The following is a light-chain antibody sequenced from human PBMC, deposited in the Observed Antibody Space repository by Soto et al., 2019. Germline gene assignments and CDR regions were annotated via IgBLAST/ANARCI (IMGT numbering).Light chain of an antibody. CDR2: GAS. CDR1: QSVSSSS. J-gene: IGKJ4*01. Sequence: VFSQSPDTMSLRKGGGPTPSCLASQSVSSSSLAWYQQRPGQPPRLLIYGASSRATGIPDRFSGSGSGTDFTLSISRLEPEDFALYYCQQYGDSPFTFGGGTKVDIK. V-gene: IGKV3-20*01. CDR3: QQYGDSPFT.